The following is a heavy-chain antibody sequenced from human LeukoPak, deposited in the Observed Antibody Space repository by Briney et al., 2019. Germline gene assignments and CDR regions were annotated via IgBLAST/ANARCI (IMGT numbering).Heavy chain of an antibody. CDR2: INPSGGST. J-gene: IGHJ4*02. CDR3: ATTGYYYDSSGYYSDYGSFDY. Sequence: GASVKVSCKASGYTFTSYYMHWVRQAPGQGLEWMGIINPSGGSTSYAQKFQGRVTMTRDMSTSTVYMELSSLRSEATAVYYCATTGYYYDSSGYYSDYGSFDYWGQGTLVTVSS. CDR1: GYTFTSYY. V-gene: IGHV1-46*01. D-gene: IGHD3-22*01.